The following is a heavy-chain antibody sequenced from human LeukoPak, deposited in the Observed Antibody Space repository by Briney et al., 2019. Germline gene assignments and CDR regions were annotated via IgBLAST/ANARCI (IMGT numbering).Heavy chain of an antibody. Sequence: PGGSLRLSCAASGFTFSSNYMSWVRQAPGKGLEWVSVIYSGGSTYYADSVKGRFTISRDNSKNTLYLQMSSLRAEDTAVYYCARSSGSYYPTFDYWGQGTLVTVSS. D-gene: IGHD3-10*01. V-gene: IGHV3-53*01. CDR3: ARSSGSYYPTFDY. J-gene: IGHJ4*02. CDR1: GFTFSSNY. CDR2: IYSGGST.